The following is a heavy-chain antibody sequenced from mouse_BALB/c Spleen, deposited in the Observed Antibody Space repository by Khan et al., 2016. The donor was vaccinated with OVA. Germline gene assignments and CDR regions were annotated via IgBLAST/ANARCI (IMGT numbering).Heavy chain of an antibody. Sequence: VQLVESGPGLVAPSQNLSITCTVSGFSLSDYGVSWIRQPPAKGLEWLGVIWGGGSTYYNSALKSRLSISKDNSKSQVFLIMSSLQSDDTAMFYCAKGVRTYYYTLECWGKGISVNVPS. CDR2: IWGGGST. V-gene: IGHV2-6-5*01. D-gene: IGHD2-2*01. CDR3: AKGVRTYYYTLEC. J-gene: IGHJ4*01. CDR1: GFSLSDYG.